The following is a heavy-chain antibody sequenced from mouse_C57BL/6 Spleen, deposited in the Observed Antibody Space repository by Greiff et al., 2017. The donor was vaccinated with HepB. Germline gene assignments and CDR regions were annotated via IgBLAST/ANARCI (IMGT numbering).Heavy chain of an antibody. Sequence: EVQLVESGGGLVQPKGSLKLSCAASGFSFNTYAMNWVRQAPGKGLEWVARIRSKSNNYATYYADSVKDRFTISRDDSESMLYLQMNNLKTEDTAMYYCVRQETPAIYGAMDYWGQGTSVTVSS. CDR1: GFSFNTYA. D-gene: IGHD1-2*01. V-gene: IGHV10-1*01. CDR3: VRQETPAIYGAMDY. J-gene: IGHJ4*01. CDR2: IRSKSNNYAT.